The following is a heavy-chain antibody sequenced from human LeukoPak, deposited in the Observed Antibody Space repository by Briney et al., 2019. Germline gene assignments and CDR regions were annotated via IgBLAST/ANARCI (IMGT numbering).Heavy chain of an antibody. CDR3: ARVSNSGYNSRGAFDI. CDR2: IYYSGST. D-gene: IGHD3-22*01. J-gene: IGHJ3*02. V-gene: IGHV4-59*01. CDR1: GASISTYY. Sequence: PSETLSLTCTVSGASISTYYWSWIRQPPGKGLEWIGYIYYSGSTNYNPSLKSRVTISVDTSKNQFSLKLSSATAADTAVYYCARVSNSGYNSRGAFDIWGQGTMVTVSS.